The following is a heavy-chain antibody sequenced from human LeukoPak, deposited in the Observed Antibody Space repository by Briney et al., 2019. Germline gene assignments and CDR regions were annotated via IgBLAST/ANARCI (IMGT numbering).Heavy chain of an antibody. D-gene: IGHD6-13*01. CDR2: INHSGSI. J-gene: IGHJ4*02. Sequence: SETLSLTCGVYGVSFSGYYWSWIRQPPGKGLEWIGEINHSGSITYTPSLKSRVTISVDTSKNQFSLKLSSVTAADTAVYYCARDPGSSSWWQGRYFDYWGQGTLVTVSS. CDR3: ARDPGSSSWWQGRYFDY. CDR1: GVSFSGYY. V-gene: IGHV4-34*01.